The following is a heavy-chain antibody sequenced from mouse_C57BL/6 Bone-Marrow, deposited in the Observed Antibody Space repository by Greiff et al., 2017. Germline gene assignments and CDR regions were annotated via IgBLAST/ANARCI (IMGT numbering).Heavy chain of an antibody. V-gene: IGHV5-6*01. CDR3: ARRCLLRLRYYAMDY. CDR2: ISSGGSYT. D-gene: IGHD2-4*01. CDR1: GFTFSSYG. Sequence: ELKLVESGGDLVKPGGSLKLSCAASGFTFSSYGMSWVRQTPEKRLEWVATISSGGSYTYYPDSVKGRFTISRDNAKNTLYLQMSSLKSEDTAMYYCARRCLLRLRYYAMDYWGQGTSVTVSS. J-gene: IGHJ4*01.